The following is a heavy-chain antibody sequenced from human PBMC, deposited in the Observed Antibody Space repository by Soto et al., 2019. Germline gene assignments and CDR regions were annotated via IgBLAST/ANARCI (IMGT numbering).Heavy chain of an antibody. D-gene: IGHD3-3*01. Sequence: QVQLQQWGAGLLKPSETLSLTCDISGEYFSANYWSWIRQTPGEGLEWLGEINHAGTTDYNPSVEDRIIISADASKNQFSLKLTSVTAMDTAVYYCATGGLFSSWGQGTLVTVSS. V-gene: IGHV4-34*01. J-gene: IGHJ5*02. CDR1: GEYFSANY. CDR3: ATGGLFSS. CDR2: INHAGTT.